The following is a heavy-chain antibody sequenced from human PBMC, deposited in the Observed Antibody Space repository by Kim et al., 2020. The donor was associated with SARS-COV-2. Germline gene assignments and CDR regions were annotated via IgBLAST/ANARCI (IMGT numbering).Heavy chain of an antibody. V-gene: IGHV7-4-1*02. Sequence: ASVKVSCKASGYSFTRNSINWVRQAPGQGLEWMGWINTNTGNPTYAQGFAGRFVFSLDTSVTTAYLQISSLKADDTAVYYCARDTATLSLDPWGQGTLAT. D-gene: IGHD5-18*01. CDR1: GYSFTRNS. CDR3: ARDTATLSLDP. J-gene: IGHJ5*02. CDR2: INTNTGNP.